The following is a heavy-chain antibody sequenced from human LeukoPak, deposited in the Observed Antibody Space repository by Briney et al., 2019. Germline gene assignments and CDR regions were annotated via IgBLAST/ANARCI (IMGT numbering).Heavy chain of an antibody. D-gene: IGHD3-9*01. Sequence: ASVKVSCKASGYTFTSYDINWVRQATGQGLEWMGWMNPNSGNTGYAQKFQGRVTMTRDTSISTAYMELSRLRSDDTAVYYCARAVGWLFTLHHYYYMDVWGKGTTVTVSS. CDR1: GYTFTSYD. J-gene: IGHJ6*03. V-gene: IGHV1-8*01. CDR3: ARAVGWLFTLHHYYYMDV. CDR2: MNPNSGNT.